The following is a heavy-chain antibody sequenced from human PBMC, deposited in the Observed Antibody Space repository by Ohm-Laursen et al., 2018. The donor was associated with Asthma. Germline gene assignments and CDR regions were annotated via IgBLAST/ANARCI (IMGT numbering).Heavy chain of an antibody. Sequence: SLRLSCTASGFTFSDYFMHWDRQGPGQGLVWISHIFPDGRHTNYADSVKGRFTISRDDAKNTLYLQMNSLRVDDTAVYYCARGNLEGLQWGQGTLVTVSS. D-gene: IGHD5-24*01. CDR2: IFPDGRHT. CDR3: ARGNLEGLQ. V-gene: IGHV3-74*01. CDR1: GFTFSDYF. J-gene: IGHJ4*02.